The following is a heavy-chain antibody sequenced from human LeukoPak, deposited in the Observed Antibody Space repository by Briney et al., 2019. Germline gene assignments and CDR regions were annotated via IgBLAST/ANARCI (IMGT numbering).Heavy chain of an antibody. CDR1: GGSISSYY. CDR2: ISGSGGST. J-gene: IGHJ6*02. V-gene: IGHV3-23*01. Sequence: PASETLSLTCTVSGGSISSYYWSWIRQPPGKGLEWVSAISGSGGSTYYADSVKGRFTISRDNSKNTLYLQMGSLRAEDMAVYYCARDVYNWNDEGGAHYGMDVWGQGTTVTVSS. CDR3: ARDVYNWNDEGGAHYGMDV. D-gene: IGHD1-1*01.